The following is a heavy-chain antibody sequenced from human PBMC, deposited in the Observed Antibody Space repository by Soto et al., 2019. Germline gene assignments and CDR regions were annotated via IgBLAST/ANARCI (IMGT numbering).Heavy chain of an antibody. J-gene: IGHJ4*02. CDR2: INHSGST. D-gene: IGHD3-16*02. V-gene: IGHV4-34*01. CDR3: ARSGECGGVIVPFDY. CDR1: GGSFSGYY. Sequence: SETLSLTCAVYGGSFSGYYWSWIRQPPGKGLEWIGEINHSGSTNYNPSLKSRVTISVDTSKNQFSLKLSSVTAADTAVYYCARSGECGGVIVPFDYWGQGTLVTVSS.